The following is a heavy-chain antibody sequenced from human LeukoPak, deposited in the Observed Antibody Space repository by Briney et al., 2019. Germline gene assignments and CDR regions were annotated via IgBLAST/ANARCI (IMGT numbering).Heavy chain of an antibody. D-gene: IGHD3-16*01. CDR1: GFTFSSCA. CDR3: AAERGDSPDY. CDR2: ITSVGDT. J-gene: IGHJ4*02. Sequence: AGGSLRLSCAASGFTFSSCAMIWFRQAPGKGLEWVSVITSVGDTYYADSVKGRFIISRDNSKNTLYLQMNSLRAEDTALYYCAAERGDSPDYWGQGTLVTVSS. V-gene: IGHV3-23*01.